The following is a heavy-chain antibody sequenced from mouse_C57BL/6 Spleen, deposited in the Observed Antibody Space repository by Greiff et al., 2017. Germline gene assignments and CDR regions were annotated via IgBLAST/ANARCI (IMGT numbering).Heavy chain of an antibody. Sequence: VKLVESGPELVKPGASVKISCKASGYSFTSYYIHWVKQRPGQGLEWIGWIYPGSGNTKYNEKFKGKATLTADTSSSTAYMQLSSLTSEDSAVYYCARWHYGSPFDYWGQGTTLTVSS. CDR1: GYSFTSYY. J-gene: IGHJ2*01. CDR2: IYPGSGNT. D-gene: IGHD1-1*01. CDR3: ARWHYGSPFDY. V-gene: IGHV1-66*01.